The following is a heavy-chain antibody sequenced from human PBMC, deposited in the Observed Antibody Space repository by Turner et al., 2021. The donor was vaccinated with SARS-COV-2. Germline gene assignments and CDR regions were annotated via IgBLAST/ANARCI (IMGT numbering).Heavy chain of an antibody. CDR3: ARAPSQYCTYGTCYEGFFDY. Sequence: QVQLVQSGSEVKRPGASVKVSCKASGYRFSDYYIHWVRQAPGQGREGVGGINPKNVDTHCPQNFRGRVTMTRDTSISTVYMELTRLRSDDTAVYYCARAPSQYCTYGTCYEGFFDYWGQGSLVTVSS. D-gene: IGHD2-15*01. CDR2: INPKNVDT. CDR1: GYRFSDYY. V-gene: IGHV1-2*02. J-gene: IGHJ4*02.